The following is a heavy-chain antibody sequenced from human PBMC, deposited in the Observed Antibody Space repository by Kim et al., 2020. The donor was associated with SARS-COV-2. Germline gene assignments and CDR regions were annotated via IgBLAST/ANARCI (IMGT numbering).Heavy chain of an antibody. D-gene: IGHD6-13*01. J-gene: IGHJ6*03. CDR2: MNPNSGNT. CDR3: ARVLQQLAPYYYYYYMDV. Sequence: ASVKVSCKASGYTFTSYDINWVRQATGQGLEWMGWMNPNSGNTGYAQKFQGRVTMTRNTSISTAYMELSSLRSEDTAVYYCARVLQQLAPYYYYYYMDVWGKGTTVTVSS. CDR1: GYTFTSYD. V-gene: IGHV1-8*01.